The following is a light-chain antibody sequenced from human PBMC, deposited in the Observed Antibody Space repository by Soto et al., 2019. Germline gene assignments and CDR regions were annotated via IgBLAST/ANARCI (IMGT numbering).Light chain of an antibody. J-gene: IGKJ4*01. V-gene: IGKV1-9*01. Sequence: IHWTQSRSSLSASVGDSVTITCRASQDISSHLAWYQQKPGKAPKVLIYAASTLESGIPSRFSGSGSGTDFTLTISSLQAEDFATYYCQQVKSFLPLTFGGGTKVDIK. CDR3: QQVKSFLPLT. CDR1: QDISSH. CDR2: AAS.